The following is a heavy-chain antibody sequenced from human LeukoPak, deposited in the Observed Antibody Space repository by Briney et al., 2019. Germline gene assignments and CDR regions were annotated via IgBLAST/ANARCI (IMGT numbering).Heavy chain of an antibody. Sequence: GGSLRLSCTASGFTFSRYAMMWLRQAPGKGLEWVSAISGSGGSTYYADSVKGRFTISRDNSKNTLYLQMNSLRAEDTAVYYCAKVGYSSYPTKDYFDYWGQGTLVTVSS. V-gene: IGHV3-23*01. J-gene: IGHJ4*02. CDR3: AKVGYSSYPTKDYFDY. CDR1: GFTFSRYA. D-gene: IGHD6-13*01. CDR2: ISGSGGST.